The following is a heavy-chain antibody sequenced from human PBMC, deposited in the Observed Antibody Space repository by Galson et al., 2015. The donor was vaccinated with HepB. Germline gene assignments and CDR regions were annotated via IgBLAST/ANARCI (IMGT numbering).Heavy chain of an antibody. D-gene: IGHD3-16*01. Sequence: SETLSLTCAVYGGSFSGYYWSWIRQPPGKGLEWIGEINHSGSTNYNPSLKSRVTISVDTSKNQFSLKLSSVTAADTAVYYCARGLGEAPEDWGQGTLVTVSS. J-gene: IGHJ4*02. CDR1: GGSFSGYY. CDR3: ARGLGEAPED. CDR2: INHSGST. V-gene: IGHV4-34*01.